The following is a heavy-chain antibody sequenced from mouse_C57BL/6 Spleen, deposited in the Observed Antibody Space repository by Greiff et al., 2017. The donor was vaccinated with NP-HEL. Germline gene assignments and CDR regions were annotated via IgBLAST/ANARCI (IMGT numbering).Heavy chain of an antibody. J-gene: IGHJ3*01. V-gene: IGHV10-3*01. CDR2: ISSKSSNYAT. CDR1: GFTFNTYA. D-gene: IGHD2-5*01. CDR3: VRDDGSNYVQAWFAY. Sequence: EVQGVESGGGLVQPKGSLKLSCAASGFTFNTYAMHWVRQAPGKGLEWVARISSKSSNYATYYADSVKDRFTISRDASQSMLYLQMNILKTEDTAMYYCVRDDGSNYVQAWFAYWGQGTLVTVSA.